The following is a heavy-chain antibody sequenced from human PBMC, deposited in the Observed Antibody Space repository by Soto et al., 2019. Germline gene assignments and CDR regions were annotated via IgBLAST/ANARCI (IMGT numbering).Heavy chain of an antibody. Sequence: LVNVSCKASGYTISIYAISWVRQAPGQGLEWMGGIIPIFGTANYAQKFQGRVTITADESTSTAYMELSSLRSEDTAVYYCARVRLGATTRRIYYYYYYGMDVCGQGTTVTVPS. J-gene: IGHJ6*02. CDR3: ARVRLGATTRRIYYYYYYGMDV. D-gene: IGHD1-26*01. CDR1: GYTISIYA. V-gene: IGHV1-69*13. CDR2: IIPIFGTA.